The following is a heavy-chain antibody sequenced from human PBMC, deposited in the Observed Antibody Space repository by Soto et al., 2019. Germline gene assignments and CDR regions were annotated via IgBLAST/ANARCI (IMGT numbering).Heavy chain of an antibody. Sequence: PGESRKIGCKGSGYSFTSYWIGWVRQMPWKGLEWMGIIYPGDSDTRYSPSFQGQVTISADKPISTAYLQWSSLKASDTAMYYCARVARSGWSEEFEYWGQGTLVTVAP. D-gene: IGHD6-19*01. V-gene: IGHV5-51*01. CDR1: GYSFTSYW. J-gene: IGHJ4*02. CDR2: IYPGDSDT. CDR3: ARVARSGWSEEFEY.